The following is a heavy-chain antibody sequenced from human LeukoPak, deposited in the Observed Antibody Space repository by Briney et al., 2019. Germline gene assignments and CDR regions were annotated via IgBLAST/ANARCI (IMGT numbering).Heavy chain of an antibody. D-gene: IGHD2-2*02. CDR2: IIPIFGTA. Sequence: ASVKVSCKDSGGTFNSYAISWVRQAPGQGLEWMGGIIPIFGTANYAQKFQGRVTITADESTSTAYMELSSLRSEDTAVYYCARGLYGSFDYWGQGTLVTVSS. V-gene: IGHV1-69*13. CDR1: GGTFNSYA. CDR3: ARGLYGSFDY. J-gene: IGHJ4*02.